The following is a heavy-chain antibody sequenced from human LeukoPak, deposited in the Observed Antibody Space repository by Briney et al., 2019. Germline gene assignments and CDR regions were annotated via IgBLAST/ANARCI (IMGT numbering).Heavy chain of an antibody. Sequence: HPGGSLRLSCAGSGFTFSTYWMHWVRQPPGKGLLWVSRISTGGSSRYYADSVKGRFTISRDNAKNTLFLQMDSLRAEDTAVYYCVRRTSRENGYGGDDPYWGEGTLVIVSS. CDR1: GFTFSTYW. V-gene: IGHV3-74*01. CDR3: VRRTSRENGYGGDDPY. CDR2: ISTGGSSR. J-gene: IGHJ4*02. D-gene: IGHD2-21*02.